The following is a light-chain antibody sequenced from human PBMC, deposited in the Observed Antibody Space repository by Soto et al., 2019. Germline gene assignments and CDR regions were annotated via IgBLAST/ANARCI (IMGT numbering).Light chain of an antibody. CDR1: QSISSW. J-gene: IGKJ1*01. V-gene: IGKV1-5*01. Sequence: DIQMTQSPSTLSASVGDRVTITCRASQSISSWLAWYQQKPGKAPKLLIYDASSLESGVPSRFSGSGSGTEFTLTISSLQPDDFATYYCQQYSTYPWTFGQGTKGDIK. CDR3: QQYSTYPWT. CDR2: DAS.